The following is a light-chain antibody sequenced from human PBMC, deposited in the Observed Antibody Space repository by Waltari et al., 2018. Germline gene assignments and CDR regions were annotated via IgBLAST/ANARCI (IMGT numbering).Light chain of an antibody. CDR2: GAS. J-gene: IGKJ2*01. V-gene: IGKV3-15*01. Sequence: IVMTQSPATLSVSPGERVTLSCSASQRVSGNLAWYQQKPGQAPRLLMYGASTRAAGVPTRFSGSGSGTEFTVTISSLQSEDFAVYYCQQYNDWPQTFGQGTKLETK. CDR3: QQYNDWPQT. CDR1: QRVSGN.